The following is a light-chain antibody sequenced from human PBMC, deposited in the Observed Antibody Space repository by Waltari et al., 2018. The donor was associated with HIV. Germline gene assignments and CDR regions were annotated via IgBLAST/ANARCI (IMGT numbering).Light chain of an antibody. J-gene: IGKJ2*01. CDR1: QSVSSN. V-gene: IGKV3-15*01. CDR2: GAS. CDR3: QQYNNWPGT. Sequence: EIVMTQSPATLSVSPGDSATLSCRASQSVSSNLAWYQQKPGQAPRLLIYGASTRATGIPARFSGSGSGTEFTLTISSLQSEDFAVYYCQQYNNWPGTFGQGTKLGIK.